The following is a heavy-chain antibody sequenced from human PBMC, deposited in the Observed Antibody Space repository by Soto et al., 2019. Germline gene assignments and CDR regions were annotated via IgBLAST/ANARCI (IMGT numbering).Heavy chain of an antibody. CDR1: GYTFTSYG. CDR2: ISAYNGNT. CDR3: ARDGGYCSSTSCYLEGDY. Sequence: ASVKVSCKASGYTFTSYGISWVRQAPGQGLEWMGWISAYNGNTNYAQKLQGRVTMTTDTSTSTAYMELRSLRSDDTAVYYCARDGGYCSSTSCYLEGDYWGQGTLVTVSS. J-gene: IGHJ4*02. D-gene: IGHD2-2*01. V-gene: IGHV1-18*01.